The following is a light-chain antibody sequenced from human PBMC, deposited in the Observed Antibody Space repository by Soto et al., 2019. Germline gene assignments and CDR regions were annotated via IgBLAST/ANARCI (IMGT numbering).Light chain of an antibody. CDR2: VGS. CDR1: SSDIGSYNF. CDR3: YSYAGSSTYV. V-gene: IGLV2-23*01. Sequence: QSALTQPASVSGSPGQSITISCTGTSSDIGSYNFVSWYQQHPGKAPKLMIYVGSKRPSGVSNRFSGSKSGNTASLTISGLQAEDEADYYCYSYAGSSTYVFGTGTKVTVL. J-gene: IGLJ1*01.